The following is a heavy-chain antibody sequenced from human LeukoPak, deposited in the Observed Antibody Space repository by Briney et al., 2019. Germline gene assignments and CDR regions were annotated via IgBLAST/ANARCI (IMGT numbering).Heavy chain of an antibody. V-gene: IGHV3-23*01. CDR3: AKDSGGLAEEGPRRAPIFVCNYFDY. J-gene: IGHJ4*02. Sequence: PGGSLRLSCAASGFTFSSYAMSWVRQAPGKGLEWVSAISGSGGSTYYADSVKGRFTISRDNSKNTLYLQMNSLRAEDTAVYYCAKDSGGLAEEGPRRAPIFVCNYFDYWGQGTLVTVSS. D-gene: IGHD2-15*01. CDR2: ISGSGGST. CDR1: GFTFSSYA.